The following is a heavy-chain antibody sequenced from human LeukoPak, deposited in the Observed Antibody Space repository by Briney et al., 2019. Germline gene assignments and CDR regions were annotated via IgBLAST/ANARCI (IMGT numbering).Heavy chain of an antibody. CDR3: ARDLAPDY. D-gene: IGHD3-16*01. J-gene: IGHJ4*02. CDR2: ISSSGNSI. CDR1: GFTFSSYS. Sequence: PGGSLRLSCAASGFTFSSYSMSWIRQAPGKGLEWVSSISSSGNSIYYADSVRGRFTISRDNAKNLLYMQMNSLRAVDTAVYYCARDLAPDYWGQGTVVTVSS. V-gene: IGHV3-48*04.